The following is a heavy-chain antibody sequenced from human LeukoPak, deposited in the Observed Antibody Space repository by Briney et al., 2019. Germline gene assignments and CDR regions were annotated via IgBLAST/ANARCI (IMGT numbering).Heavy chain of an antibody. CDR2: IYYSGST. D-gene: IGHD2-15*01. J-gene: IGHJ4*02. CDR3: ARGYCSGGSCYAVDY. Sequence: SETLSLTCTVSGGSISSSSYYWSWIRQPPGKGLEWIGYIYYSGSTNYNPSLKSRVTISVDTSKNQFSLKLSSVTAADTAVYYCARGYCSGGSCYAVDYWGQGTLVTVSS. V-gene: IGHV4-61*01. CDR1: GGSISSSSYY.